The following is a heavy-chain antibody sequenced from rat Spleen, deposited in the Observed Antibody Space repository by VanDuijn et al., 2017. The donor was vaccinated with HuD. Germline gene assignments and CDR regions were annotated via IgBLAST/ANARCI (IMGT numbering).Heavy chain of an antibody. CDR1: GFTFSDYY. D-gene: IGHD1-4*01. J-gene: IGHJ2*01. Sequence: EVQLAESGGGLVQPGRSLKLSCAASGFTFSDYYMAWVRQAPTKGLEWVASISSDGGSTYYRDSVKGRFTISRDNAKSSLYLQMDSLRSEDTATYYCTTEPGYNSYFAYWGQGVMVTVSS. CDR2: ISSDGGST. CDR3: TTEPGYNSYFAY. V-gene: IGHV5-20*01.